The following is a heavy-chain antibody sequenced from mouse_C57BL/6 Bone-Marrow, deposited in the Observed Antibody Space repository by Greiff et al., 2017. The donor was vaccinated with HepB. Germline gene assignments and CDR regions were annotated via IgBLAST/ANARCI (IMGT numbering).Heavy chain of an antibody. V-gene: IGHV1-78*01. J-gene: IGHJ4*01. CDR1: GYTFTDHT. Sequence: VQLQQSDAELVKPGASVKISCKVSGYTFTDHTIHWMKQRPEQGLEWIGYIYPRDGSTKYNEKFKGKATLTADKSSSTAYMQLNSLTSEDSAVYFCATIYYDYDRGYYAMDYWGQGTSVTVSS. CDR3: ATIYYDYDRGYYAMDY. CDR2: IYPRDGST. D-gene: IGHD2-4*01.